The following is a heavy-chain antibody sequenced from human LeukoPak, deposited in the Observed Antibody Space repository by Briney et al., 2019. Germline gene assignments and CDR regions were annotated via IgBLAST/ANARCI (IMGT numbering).Heavy chain of an antibody. CDR3: ARPGYSSSWYFDY. D-gene: IGHD6-13*01. CDR1: GFTFSSYA. J-gene: IGHJ4*02. CDR2: ISGSGGST. Sequence: GGSLRLSCAASGFTFSSYAMRWVRQAPAKGLEWVSAISGSGGSTYYADSVKGRFTISRDNSKNTLYLQMNSLRAEDTAVYYCARPGYSSSWYFDYWGQGTLVTVSS. V-gene: IGHV3-23*01.